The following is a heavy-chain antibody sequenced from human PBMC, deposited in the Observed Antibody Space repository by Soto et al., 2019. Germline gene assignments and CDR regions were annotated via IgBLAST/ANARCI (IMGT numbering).Heavy chain of an antibody. J-gene: IGHJ3*02. CDR2: IIPIFGTA. CDR1: GGTFSSYA. D-gene: IGHD5-18*01. Sequence: QVQLVQSGAEVKKPGSSVKVSCKASGGTFSSYAISWVRQAPGQGLEWMGGIIPIFGTANYAQKFQGRVTMTADESPSTAYMELSSLRSEDTAVYYCASGGYRYGSDAFDIWGQGTMVTVSS. V-gene: IGHV1-69*12. CDR3: ASGGYRYGSDAFDI.